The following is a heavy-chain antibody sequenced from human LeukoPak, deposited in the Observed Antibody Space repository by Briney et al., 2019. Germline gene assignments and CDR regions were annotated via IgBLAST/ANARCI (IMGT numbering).Heavy chain of an antibody. J-gene: IGHJ4*02. Sequence: GGSLRLSCAASGFTFSSYEMNWVRQAPGKGLEWVSYISSSGSTIYYADSVKGRFTISRDNAKNSLYLQMNSLRAEDTAVYYCARDRFGVVTGFDYWGQGTLVTVSS. CDR3: ARDRFGVVTGFDY. V-gene: IGHV3-48*03. D-gene: IGHD4-23*01. CDR1: GFTFSSYE. CDR2: ISSSGSTI.